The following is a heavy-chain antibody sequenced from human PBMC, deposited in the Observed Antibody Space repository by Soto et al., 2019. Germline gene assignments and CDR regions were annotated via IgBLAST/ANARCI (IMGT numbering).Heavy chain of an antibody. J-gene: IGHJ6*02. CDR2: ISESGSTT. D-gene: IGHD3-10*02. CDR1: GFTFSSYA. CDR3: ARGGRVAALCSVV. V-gene: IGHV3-23*01. Sequence: GGSLRLSCAASGFTFSSYAMSWVRQAPGKGLEWVSDISESGSTTYYADSVKGRFTISRDNAKNPLYLQMNSLRDEDTAVYHCARGGRVAALCSVVWGQGTRVTVSS.